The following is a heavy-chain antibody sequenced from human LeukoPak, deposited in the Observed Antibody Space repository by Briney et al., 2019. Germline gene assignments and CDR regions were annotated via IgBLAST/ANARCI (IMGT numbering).Heavy chain of an antibody. J-gene: IGHJ4*02. V-gene: IGHV3-66*02. D-gene: IGHD3-3*01. CDR1: GFSVSDNY. CDR2: FYTDGNI. Sequence: GGSLRLSCVASGFSVSDNYMNWVRQAPGKGLEWVSVFYTDGNIFYSDSVKGRFTIFRDTSKNIVFLQMNSLRPEDTAKYYCAKGGFGSPLDYWGQGTLVTVSS. CDR3: AKGGFGSPLDY.